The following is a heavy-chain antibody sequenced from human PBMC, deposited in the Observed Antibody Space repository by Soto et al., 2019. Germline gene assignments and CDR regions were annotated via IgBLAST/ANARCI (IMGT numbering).Heavy chain of an antibody. Sequence: GGSLRLSCAASGFTFSSYGMHWVRQAPGKGLEWVAVIWYDGSNKYYADSVKGRFTISRDNSKNTLYLQMNSLRAEDTAVYYCARGGTNSSGWYHYYGMDVWGQGTTVTV. CDR2: IWYDGSNK. V-gene: IGHV3-33*01. CDR3: ARGGTNSSGWYHYYGMDV. J-gene: IGHJ6*02. D-gene: IGHD6-19*01. CDR1: GFTFSSYG.